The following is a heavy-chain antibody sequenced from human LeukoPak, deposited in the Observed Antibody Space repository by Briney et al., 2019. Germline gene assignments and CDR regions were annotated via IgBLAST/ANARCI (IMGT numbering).Heavy chain of an antibody. CDR2: IYYSVGS. CDR1: GDSISRGDYY. Sequence: PSETLSLTCTVSGDSISRGDYYWSWIRQHPGKGLEWIGYIYYSVGSYYNPSFMSRLTISVDTSKNQFSLKLSSVTAADTAVYYCARGNSSGFRWGQGTLVTVSS. CDR3: ARGNSSGFR. J-gene: IGHJ4*02. D-gene: IGHD3-22*01. V-gene: IGHV4-31*03.